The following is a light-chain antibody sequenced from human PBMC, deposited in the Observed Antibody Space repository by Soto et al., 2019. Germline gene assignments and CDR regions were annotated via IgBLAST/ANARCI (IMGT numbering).Light chain of an antibody. CDR1: QSVSRTY. CDR3: QSPST. Sequence: EIVLTQSPGTLSLSPGERATLSCRASQSVSRTYLAWYQQKPVQAPRLLIYATSSRATGIPDRFSGSGSGTDFTLTISRLEPEDFAVYYCQSPSTFGPGTKVDIK. J-gene: IGKJ3*01. V-gene: IGKV3D-20*02. CDR2: ATS.